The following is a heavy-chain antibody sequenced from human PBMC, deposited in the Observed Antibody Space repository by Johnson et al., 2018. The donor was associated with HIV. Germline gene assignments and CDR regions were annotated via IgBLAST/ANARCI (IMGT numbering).Heavy chain of an antibody. CDR2: IWYDGTNE. V-gene: IGHV3-33*01. CDR3: ARVRETKGPYDAFDI. D-gene: IGHD1-1*01. CDR1: GFTFSSSG. Sequence: HVQLVESGGGVVQPERSLRLSCAASGFTFSSSGMLWVRQAPGKGLEWVAVIWYDGTNEYSADSVKGRFTISRDNSKNTLYLQMNSLRAEDTAVYYCARVRETKGPYDAFDIWGQGTMVTVSS. J-gene: IGHJ3*02.